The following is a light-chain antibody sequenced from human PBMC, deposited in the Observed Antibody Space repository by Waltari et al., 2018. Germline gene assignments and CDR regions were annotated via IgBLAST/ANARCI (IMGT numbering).Light chain of an antibody. Sequence: QSALTQPASVSATPGQSITIPCSGTTSAVGSYDLLSWYHQHPGEAPKLLICEVFKRPPDTSSRFSGAKSGSTASLTISGLQPEDEADYYCCSYAGRGTYVFGSGTKVTVL. V-gene: IGLV2-23*02. CDR1: TSAVGSYDL. CDR3: CSYAGRGTYV. J-gene: IGLJ1*01. CDR2: EVF.